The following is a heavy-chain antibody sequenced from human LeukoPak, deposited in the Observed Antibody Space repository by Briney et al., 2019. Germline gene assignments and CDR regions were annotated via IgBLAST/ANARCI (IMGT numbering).Heavy chain of an antibody. J-gene: IGHJ5*02. CDR3: AKGGPEASAGLSWFDP. D-gene: IGHD1-14*01. Sequence: SETLSLTCTVSGGSISNYYWYWMRQPPGKGLEWIAYSFYSGNPNYNPSLKSRVTISVNTSTNQFSLKLTSVTAADTAVYYCAKGGPEASAGLSWFDPWGQGTLVTVSS. V-gene: IGHV4-59*12. CDR1: GGSISNYY. CDR2: SFYSGNP.